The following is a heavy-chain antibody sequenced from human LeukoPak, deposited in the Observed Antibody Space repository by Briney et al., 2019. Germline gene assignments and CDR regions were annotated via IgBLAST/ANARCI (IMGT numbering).Heavy chain of an antibody. CDR3: ASDYSAGELWFGELPSMDV. CDR1: GYTFTSYA. V-gene: IGHV1-3*01. Sequence: ASVKVSCKASGYTFTSYAMHWVRQAPGQRLEWMGWINAGNGNTKYSQKFQGRVTITRDTSASTAYMELSSLRSEDTAVYYCASDYSAGELWFGELPSMDVWGKGTTVTVSS. CDR2: INAGNGNT. D-gene: IGHD3-10*01. J-gene: IGHJ6*03.